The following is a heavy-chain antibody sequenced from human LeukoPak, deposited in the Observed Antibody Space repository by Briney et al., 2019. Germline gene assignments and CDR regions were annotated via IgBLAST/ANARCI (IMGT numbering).Heavy chain of an antibody. V-gene: IGHV1-18*01. Sequence: ASVKVSCKASGYTFTSYGISWVRQAPGQGLEWMGWISAYNGNTNYAQKLQGRVTMTTDTSTSTAYMELRSLRPDDTAVYYCARFITQYQLLGWFDPWGQGTLVTVSS. D-gene: IGHD2-2*01. CDR2: ISAYNGNT. J-gene: IGHJ5*02. CDR1: GYTFTSYG. CDR3: ARFITQYQLLGWFDP.